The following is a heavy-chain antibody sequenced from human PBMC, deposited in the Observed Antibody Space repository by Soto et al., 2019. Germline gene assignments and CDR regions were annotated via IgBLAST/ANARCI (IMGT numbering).Heavy chain of an antibody. Sequence: GGSLRLSCAASELTLSNAWMTWVRQAPGKGPEWVGHIKSKSDGGITEYGAPVNGRFIISRDDSKNTLSLEMNSLKSEDTAVYYCTTKNGSVAPTEYWGQGTLVTVSS. CDR1: ELTLSNAW. J-gene: IGHJ4*02. D-gene: IGHD2-2*03. CDR2: IKSKSDGGIT. CDR3: TTKNGSVAPTEY. V-gene: IGHV3-15*01.